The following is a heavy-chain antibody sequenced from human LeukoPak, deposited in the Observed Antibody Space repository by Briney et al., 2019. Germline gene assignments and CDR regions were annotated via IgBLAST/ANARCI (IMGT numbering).Heavy chain of an antibody. CDR2: MNPNSGNT. J-gene: IGHJ6*03. V-gene: IGHV1-8*01. Sequence: GASVKVSCKASGYTFTSYDINWVRQATGQGLEWMGWMNPNSGNTGYAQKFQGRVAMTRNTSISTAYMELSSLRSEDTAVYYCARGHSSSWTYYYYYYMDVWGKGTTVTVSS. D-gene: IGHD6-13*01. CDR3: ARGHSSSWTYYYYYYMDV. CDR1: GYTFTSYD.